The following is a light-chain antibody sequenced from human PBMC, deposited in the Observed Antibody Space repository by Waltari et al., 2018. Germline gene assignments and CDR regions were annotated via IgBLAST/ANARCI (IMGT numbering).Light chain of an antibody. Sequence: EIVLTQSPATMSLSPGERANLSCRASQSVSSYLAWYQQKPGQAPRLLIYDGINRATDIPARFSGSGSGTDFTLTISSLEPEDSAVYYCQQRSNWPPLTFGGGTKVEIK. CDR2: DGI. CDR1: QSVSSY. CDR3: QQRSNWPPLT. V-gene: IGKV3-11*01. J-gene: IGKJ4*01.